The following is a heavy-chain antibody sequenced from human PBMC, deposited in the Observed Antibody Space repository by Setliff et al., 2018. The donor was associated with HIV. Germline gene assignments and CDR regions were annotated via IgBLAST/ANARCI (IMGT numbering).Heavy chain of an antibody. Sequence: SVKVSCKASGGTFRSHEISWVRQAPGQGLEWMGGTVPILNTGNYAPKFQGRVTITADESTTTAYMELSSLRSEDTAVYYCARIPNHSSGFDYWGQGTPVTVSS. V-gene: IGHV1-69*13. CDR2: TVPILNTG. CDR1: GGTFRSHE. D-gene: IGHD3-22*01. J-gene: IGHJ4*02. CDR3: ARIPNHSSGFDY.